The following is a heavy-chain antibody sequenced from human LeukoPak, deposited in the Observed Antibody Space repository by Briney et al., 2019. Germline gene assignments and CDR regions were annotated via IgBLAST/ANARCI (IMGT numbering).Heavy chain of an antibody. J-gene: IGHJ6*02. CDR2: INPNSGGT. CDR3: ARDLDCSSTSCCTSDYYYYYGMDV. V-gene: IGHV1-2*02. Sequence: ASVKVSCKASGYTFTGYYMHWVRQAPGQGLEWMGWINPNSGGTNYAQKFQSRVTMTRDTSISTAYMELSRLRSDDTAVYYCARDLDCSSTSCCTSDYYYYYGMDVWGQGTTVTVSS. CDR1: GYTFTGYY. D-gene: IGHD2-2*02.